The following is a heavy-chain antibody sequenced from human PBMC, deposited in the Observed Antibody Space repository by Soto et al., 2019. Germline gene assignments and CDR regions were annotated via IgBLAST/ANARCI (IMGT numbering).Heavy chain of an antibody. D-gene: IGHD1-26*01. J-gene: IGHJ4*02. V-gene: IGHV1-69*13. CDR3: ARTYGGSYPPFDY. Sequence: SVKVSCKASGGTFSSYAISWVRQAPGQGLEWMGGIIPIFGTANYAQKFQGRVTITADESTSTAYMELSSLRSEDTAVYYCARTYGGSYPPFDYWGQGTLVTVSS. CDR1: GGTFSSYA. CDR2: IIPIFGTA.